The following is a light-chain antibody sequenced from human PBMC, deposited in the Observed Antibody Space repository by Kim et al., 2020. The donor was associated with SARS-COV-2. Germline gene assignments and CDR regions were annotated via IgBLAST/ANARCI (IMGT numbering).Light chain of an antibody. J-gene: IGLJ3*02. Sequence: QSVLTQPPSASGTPGQRVTISCSGSSSNIGSNYVYWYQQLPGTAPKLLIYRNNQRPSGVPDRFSGSKSGTSASLAISGLLSEDEADYYCAAWDDSLSGGVFGGGTQLTVL. CDR2: RNN. CDR1: SSNIGSNY. CDR3: AAWDDSLSGGV. V-gene: IGLV1-47*01.